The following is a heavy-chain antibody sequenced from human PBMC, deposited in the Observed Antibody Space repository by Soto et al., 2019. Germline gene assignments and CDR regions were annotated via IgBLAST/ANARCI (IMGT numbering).Heavy chain of an antibody. CDR1: GFTFSSYA. D-gene: IGHD2-2*01. J-gene: IGHJ6*02. CDR2: ISGSGGST. V-gene: IGHV3-23*01. CDR3: ARDLRPAAYPSIRYYYYGMDV. Sequence: GGSLRLSCAASGFTFSSYAMSWVRQAPGKGLEWVSAISGSGGSTYYADSVKGRFTISRDNAKNTLYLQMNSLRAEDTAVYYCARDLRPAAYPSIRYYYYGMDVWGQGTTVTVSS.